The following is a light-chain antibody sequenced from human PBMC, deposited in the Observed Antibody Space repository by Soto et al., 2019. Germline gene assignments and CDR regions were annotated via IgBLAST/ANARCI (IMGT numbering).Light chain of an antibody. J-gene: IGKJ1*01. CDR1: QSINTW. CDR3: QQYSSDST. V-gene: IGKV1-5*03. Sequence: IEMTQSPSTLSASVGDRVTITCRASQSINTWLAWYQQKPGKAPRLLNYRASSLENGVPSRFGGRGSGTQFIFTISSLQPDDSATYYCQQYSSDSTFGQGTKVEIK. CDR2: RAS.